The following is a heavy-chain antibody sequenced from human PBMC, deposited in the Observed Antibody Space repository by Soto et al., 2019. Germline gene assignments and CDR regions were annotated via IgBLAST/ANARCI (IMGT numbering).Heavy chain of an antibody. Sequence: AASVKVSCKASGGTFSSYAISWVRQAPGQGLEWMGGIIPIFGTANYAQKFQGRVTITADESTSTAYMELSSLRSEDTAVYYCARDAGIAARRLDYWGQGTLVTVSS. CDR3: ARDAGIAARRLDY. CDR2: IIPIFGTA. V-gene: IGHV1-69*13. D-gene: IGHD6-6*01. CDR1: GGTFSSYA. J-gene: IGHJ4*02.